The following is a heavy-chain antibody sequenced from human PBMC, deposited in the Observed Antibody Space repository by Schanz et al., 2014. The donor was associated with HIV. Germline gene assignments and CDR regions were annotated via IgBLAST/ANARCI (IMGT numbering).Heavy chain of an antibody. Sequence: QGQLGQSGAEGKNPGASGKVSCKASGYTFSIYDINGGGQAIGQGLEWMGWMNPNRGHTGYAQKFQGRVDMTRTTSISTAYMELRGLTSEDTAVYFCARARAKIEGRPVGNWFDPWGQGTLVTVSS. D-gene: IGHD6-6*01. V-gene: IGHV1-8*01. CDR1: GYTFSIYD. CDR2: MNPNRGHT. J-gene: IGHJ5*02. CDR3: ARARAKIEGRPVGNWFDP.